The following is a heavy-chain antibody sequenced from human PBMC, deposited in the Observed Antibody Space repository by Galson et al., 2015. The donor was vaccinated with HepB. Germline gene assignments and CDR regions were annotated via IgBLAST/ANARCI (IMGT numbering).Heavy chain of an antibody. CDR1: GFTFSSYS. CDR2: ISSSSSYI. CDR3: ARASDPNGGPFDY. Sequence: SLRLSCAASGFTFSSYSMNWVRQAPGKGLEWVSSISSSSSYIYYADSVKGRFTISRDNAKNSLYLQMNSLRAEDTAVYYCARASDPNGGPFDYWGQGTLVTVSS. D-gene: IGHD1-1*01. V-gene: IGHV3-21*01. J-gene: IGHJ4*02.